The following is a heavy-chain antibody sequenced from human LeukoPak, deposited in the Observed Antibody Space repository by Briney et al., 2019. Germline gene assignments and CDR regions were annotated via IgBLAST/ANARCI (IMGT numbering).Heavy chain of an antibody. Sequence: GGSLRLSCVGSGFTFRSHAMSWVRQAPEKGLEFVSGIYENGGTTYYADSVKGRFTTSRDNSKNTLFLQMNSLRAEDTAIYYCAKYGPQDSGSSHFDYWGQGALVTVSS. D-gene: IGHD1-26*01. V-gene: IGHV3-23*01. CDR1: GFTFRSHA. CDR2: IYENGGTT. CDR3: AKYGPQDSGSSHFDY. J-gene: IGHJ4*02.